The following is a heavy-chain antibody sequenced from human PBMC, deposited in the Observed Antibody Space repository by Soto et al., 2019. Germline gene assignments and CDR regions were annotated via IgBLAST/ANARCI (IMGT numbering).Heavy chain of an antibody. J-gene: IGHJ4*02. Sequence: PSETLSLTCAVYGGSFSGYYWSWIRQPPGKGLEWIGEINHSGSTNYNPSLKSRVTISVDTSKNQFSLKLSSVTAADTAVYYCARGARTYRNIRRGFDYWGQGTLVTVSS. CDR1: GGSFSGYY. D-gene: IGHD1-1*01. V-gene: IGHV4-34*01. CDR3: ARGARTYRNIRRGFDY. CDR2: INHSGST.